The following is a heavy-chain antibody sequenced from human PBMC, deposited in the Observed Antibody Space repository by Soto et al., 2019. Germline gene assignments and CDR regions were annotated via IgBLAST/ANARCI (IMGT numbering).Heavy chain of an antibody. CDR2: LNSYTDAGTT. D-gene: IGHD2-15*01. J-gene: IGHJ4*02. Sequence: GGSLRLSCAASGFTFTDAWMIWVRQAPGKGLEWVGRLNSYTDAGTTDYAAPVKGRFTVSRDDSKDTLYLQMNSLKTEDTAVYYCAKINRGTPFDYWGQGTLVTVSS. CDR3: AKINRGTPFDY. CDR1: GFTFTDAW. V-gene: IGHV3-15*07.